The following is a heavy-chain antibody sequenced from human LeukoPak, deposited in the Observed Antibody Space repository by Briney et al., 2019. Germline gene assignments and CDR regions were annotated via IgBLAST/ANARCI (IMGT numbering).Heavy chain of an antibody. CDR1: GFTFSSYA. V-gene: IGHV3-30-3*01. D-gene: IGHD2-21*02. CDR3: TSWGDTTAEYFQR. Sequence: GGSLRLSCAASGFTFSSYAMHWVRQAPGKGLEWVAVISYDGSNKYYADSVKGRFTISRDNSKNTLYLQMNSLRAEDTAVYYCTSWGDTTAEYFQRWGQGTLVTVSS. J-gene: IGHJ1*01. CDR2: ISYDGSNK.